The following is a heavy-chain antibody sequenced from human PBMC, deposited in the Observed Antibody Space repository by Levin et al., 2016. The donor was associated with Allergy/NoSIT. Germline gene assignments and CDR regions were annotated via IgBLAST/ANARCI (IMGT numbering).Heavy chain of an antibody. D-gene: IGHD4-17*01. CDR2: IYNSGTT. Sequence: WIRQPPGKGLEWIGHIYNSGTTNYNPSLKSRVTISVDTSKNQFSLKLSSVTAADTAVYYCARRRNTVLDPWGQGTLVTVSS. J-gene: IGHJ5*02. V-gene: IGHV4-59*08. CDR3: ARRRNTVLDP.